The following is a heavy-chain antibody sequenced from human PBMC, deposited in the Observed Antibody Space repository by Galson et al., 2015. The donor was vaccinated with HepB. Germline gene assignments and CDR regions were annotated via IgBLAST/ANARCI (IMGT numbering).Heavy chain of an antibody. V-gene: IGHV3-30*18. J-gene: IGHJ6*02. CDR2: ISYDGSNK. D-gene: IGHD3-16*02. Sequence: SLRLSCAASGVTLSNYGVHWVRQAPGKGLEWVALISYDGSNKYYADSVKGRFTISRDNFKNTLYLQMNSLRAEDTAVYYCAKDIYRSRWAARPSLGYYNYGLDVWGQGTTVTVSS. CDR1: GVTLSNYG. CDR3: AKDIYRSRWAARPSLGYYNYGLDV.